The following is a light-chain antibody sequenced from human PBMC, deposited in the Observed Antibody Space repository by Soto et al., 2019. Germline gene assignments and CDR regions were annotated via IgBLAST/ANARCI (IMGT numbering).Light chain of an antibody. CDR3: QQYNSYSGT. J-gene: IGKJ1*01. CDR1: QTISIW. Sequence: DIQMTQSAATLSVSFGDRVTITCRASQTISIWLAWYQQKPGKAPKLLIYKASSLETGVPSRFSGSGSGTEFTLTISSLQTDDFATYYCQQYNSYSGTFGPGTKVDIK. V-gene: IGKV1-5*03. CDR2: KAS.